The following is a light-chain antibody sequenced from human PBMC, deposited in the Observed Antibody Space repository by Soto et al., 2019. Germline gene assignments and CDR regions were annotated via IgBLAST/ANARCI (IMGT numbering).Light chain of an antibody. Sequence: DIVMTQSPLSLPVTPGEPASISCRSSQSLLHSNGYNYLDWYLQKPGQSPQLLIYLGSNRASGVPDRFSGSGSGIDFTLKISRVEAEDVGLYYCIQALQTPGTFVQGTKVEIK. CDR3: IQALQTPGT. CDR2: LGS. V-gene: IGKV2-28*01. CDR1: QSLLHSNGYNY. J-gene: IGKJ1*01.